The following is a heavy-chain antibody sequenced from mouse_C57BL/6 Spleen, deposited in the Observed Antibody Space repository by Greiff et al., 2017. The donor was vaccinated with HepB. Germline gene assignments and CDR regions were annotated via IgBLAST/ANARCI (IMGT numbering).Heavy chain of an antibody. CDR3: ARDTTTVVADY. CDR2: IDPEDGET. J-gene: IGHJ3*01. CDR1: GFNIKDYY. D-gene: IGHD1-1*01. Sequence: EVQLQQSGAELVKPGASVKLSCTASGFNIKDYYMHWVKQRTEQGLEWIGRIDPEDGETKYATKFQGKATITADSSSNTAYLQLTSLTSEDTAVYDCARDTTTVVADYWGQGTLVTVSA. V-gene: IGHV14-2*01.